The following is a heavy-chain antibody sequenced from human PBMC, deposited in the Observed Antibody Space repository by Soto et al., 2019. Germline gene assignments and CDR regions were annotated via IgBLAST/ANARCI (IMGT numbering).Heavy chain of an antibody. V-gene: IGHV3-23*01. CDR1: GLTFRSYA. CDR3: AKGRKPDHDDGLCAFDS. D-gene: IGHD3-3*01. J-gene: IGHJ4*02. Sequence: GGSLRLSCVVSGLTFRSYAMSWVRHAPGKGLEWVSGISGGGGGTYYADSVKGRFTISRDPSTTTLFLDMYSLGAEDTAIYYCAKGRKPDHDDGLCAFDSWGQGVLVTVSS. CDR2: ISGGGGGT.